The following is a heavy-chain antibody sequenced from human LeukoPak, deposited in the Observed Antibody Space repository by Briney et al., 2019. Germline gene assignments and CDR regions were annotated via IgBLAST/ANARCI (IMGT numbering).Heavy chain of an antibody. V-gene: IGHV3-30-3*01. J-gene: IGHJ6*03. D-gene: IGHD2/OR15-2a*01. Sequence: GRSLRLSCAASGFTFSRYAMHWVRQAPGKGLEWVAVVSYDGSNKYYADSVKGRFTISRDNSKNTLYLQMNSLRAEDTALYYCATTQSSLYYYYYYMDVWGKGTTVTVSS. CDR3: ATTQSSLYYYYYYMDV. CDR2: VSYDGSNK. CDR1: GFTFSRYA.